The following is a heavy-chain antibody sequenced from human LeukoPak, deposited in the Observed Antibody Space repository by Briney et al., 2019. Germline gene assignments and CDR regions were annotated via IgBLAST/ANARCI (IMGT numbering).Heavy chain of an antibody. CDR2: FDPEDGET. CDR1: GYTLTELS. J-gene: IGHJ3*02. V-gene: IGHV1-24*01. D-gene: IGHD2-21*01. Sequence: ASVKVSCKVAGYTLTELSMHWVRQAPGKGLEWMGGFDPEDGETIYAQKFQGRVTMTEDTSTDTAYMELSSLRSEDTAVYYCATVDVMQPHDAFDIWGQGTMVTVSS. CDR3: ATVDVMQPHDAFDI.